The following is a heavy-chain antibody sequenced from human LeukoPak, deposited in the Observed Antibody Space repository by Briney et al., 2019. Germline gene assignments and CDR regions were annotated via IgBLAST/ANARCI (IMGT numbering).Heavy chain of an antibody. J-gene: IGHJ3*02. CDR2: INPNSGGT. D-gene: IGHD1-7*01. V-gene: IGHV1-2*04. CDR3: ATSGTTESASDI. Sequence: ASVKVSCKASGYTFTGYYMHWVRQAPGQGLEWMGWINPNSGGTNYAQKFQGWVTMTRDTSISTAYMELGRLRSDDTAVYYCATSGTTESASDIWGQGTLVTVSS. CDR1: GYTFTGYY.